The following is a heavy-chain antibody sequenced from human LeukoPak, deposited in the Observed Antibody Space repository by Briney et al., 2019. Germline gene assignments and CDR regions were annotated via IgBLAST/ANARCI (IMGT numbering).Heavy chain of an antibody. D-gene: IGHD3-16*02. CDR3: ARDIELSA. CDR2: ISFSGANT. J-gene: IGHJ3*01. V-gene: IGHV3-23*01. CDR1: GFTFRDSA. Sequence: GGSLRLSCAASGFTFRDSAMSWVRQAPGKGLEWVSLISFSGANTYYADSVKGRFTVSRDNYKDTLYLQMNSLRAEDTAIYYCARDIELSAWGLGTMVTVSS.